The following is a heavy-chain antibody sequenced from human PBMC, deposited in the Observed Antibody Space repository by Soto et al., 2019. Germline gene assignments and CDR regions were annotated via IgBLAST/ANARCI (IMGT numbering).Heavy chain of an antibody. D-gene: IGHD2-21*02. CDR3: AKAMVVVTAISGGGGFDK. Sequence: GGALRLSCAASGFTFSSYGIHWVRQAPGEGLEWVAVISYDGSNKYCADSVKGRFTISRDNSKNTLYLQMNSLRAEDTAVYYCAKAMVVVTAISGGGGFDKWGQGTLVTVSS. CDR2: ISYDGSNK. J-gene: IGHJ3*02. CDR1: GFTFSSYG. V-gene: IGHV3-30*18.